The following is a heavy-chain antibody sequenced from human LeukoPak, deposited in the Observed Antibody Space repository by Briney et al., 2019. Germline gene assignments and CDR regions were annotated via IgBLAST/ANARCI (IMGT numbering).Heavy chain of an antibody. J-gene: IGHJ4*02. CDR1: GYSFTSYD. CDR3: ARGPPDSTSSDY. Sequence: ASVTVSFKTSGYSFTSYDVNWVRQDAGQGLEWIGWVRPQNGDSGYAQKFQDRVTMIRDTSTSTVYMEMKSLTFEDTAVYFCARGPPDSTSSDYWGQGTLVTVPS. D-gene: IGHD2-2*01. CDR2: VRPQNGDS. V-gene: IGHV1-8*01.